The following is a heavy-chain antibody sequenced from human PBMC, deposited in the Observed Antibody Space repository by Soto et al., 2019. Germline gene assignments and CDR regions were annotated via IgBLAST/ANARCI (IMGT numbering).Heavy chain of an antibody. V-gene: IGHV4-61*01. CDR2: IYYSGTT. D-gene: IGHD6-19*01. J-gene: IGHJ6*02. Sequence: SETLSLTCTVSGGSVSSSSYYWGGIRQPPGKGLEWIGYIYYSGTTNYHPSLKSRVTISVDTSKNQFSLKLSSVTAADTAVYYCARYSSGWRVNYYYYGMDVWGQGTTVT. CDR3: ARYSSGWRVNYYYYGMDV. CDR1: GGSVSSSSYY.